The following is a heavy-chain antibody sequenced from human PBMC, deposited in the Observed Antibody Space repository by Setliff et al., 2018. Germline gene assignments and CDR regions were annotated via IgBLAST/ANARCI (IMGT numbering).Heavy chain of an antibody. CDR2: IHHSGST. Sequence: SETLSLTCAVYGGSFSDYWWSWIRQLPGKGLEWIAEIHHSGSTNFHPSLKSRVAISVDPSKNQFYLNPRSVTAADTAVYFCARGTKTMVINYWYFDVWGRGTPVT. J-gene: IGHJ2*01. CDR3: ARGTKTMVINYWYFDV. CDR1: GGSFSDYW. V-gene: IGHV4-34*01. D-gene: IGHD4-17*01.